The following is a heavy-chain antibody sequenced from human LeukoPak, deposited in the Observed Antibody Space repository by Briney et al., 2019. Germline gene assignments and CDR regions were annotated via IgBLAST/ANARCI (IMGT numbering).Heavy chain of an antibody. CDR3: AKGEGYCSSTSCYGVEYYGMDV. CDR1: GFTFSSYG. CDR2: ISYDGSNK. V-gene: IGHV3-30*18. D-gene: IGHD2-2*01. Sequence: GRSLRLSCAASGFTFSSYGMYWVRQAPGKGLEWVAVISYDGSNKYYADSVKGRFTISRDNSKNTLYLQMNSLRAEDTAVYYCAKGEGYCSSTSCYGVEYYGMDVWGQGTTVTVSS. J-gene: IGHJ6*02.